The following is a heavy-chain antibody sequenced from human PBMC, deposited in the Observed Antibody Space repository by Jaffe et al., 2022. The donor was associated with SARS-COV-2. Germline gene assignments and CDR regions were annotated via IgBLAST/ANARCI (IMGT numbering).Heavy chain of an antibody. V-gene: IGHV4-39*01. J-gene: IGHJ5*02. CDR3: ASLYVLMVYAMGGWFDP. CDR1: GGSISSSSYY. D-gene: IGHD2-8*01. CDR2: IYYSGST. Sequence: QLQLQESGPGLVKPSETLSLTCTVSGGSISSSSYYWGWIRQPPGKGLEWIGSIYYSGSTYYNPSLKSRVTISVDTSKNQFSLKLSSVTAADTAVYYCASLYVLMVYAMGGWFDPWGQGTLVTVSS.